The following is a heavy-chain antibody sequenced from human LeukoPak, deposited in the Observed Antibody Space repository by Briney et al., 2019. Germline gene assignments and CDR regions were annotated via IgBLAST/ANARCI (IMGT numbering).Heavy chain of an antibody. V-gene: IGHV5-51*01. J-gene: IGHJ6*02. CDR3: ARHLPKYYYGMDV. CDR1: GYSFTSYW. Sequence: GESLKISCKGSGYSFTSYWIGWVRQMPGKGLEWMGIIYPGDSDTRYRPSFQGQVTISADKSISTAYLQWSSLKASETAMYYCARHLPKYYYGMDVWGQGTTVTVSS. CDR2: IYPGDSDT.